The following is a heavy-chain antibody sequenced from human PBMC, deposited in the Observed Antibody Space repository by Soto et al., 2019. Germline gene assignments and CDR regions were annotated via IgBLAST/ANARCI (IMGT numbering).Heavy chain of an antibody. CDR3: ARRGYCSGGSCYGHYYYYGMDV. V-gene: IGHV5-51*01. J-gene: IGHJ6*02. CDR1: GYSFTTNW. Sequence: GESLKISCKGSGYSFTTNWIGWVRQMPGKGLEWMGVIYPGDSDTRYSPSFQGQVAISADKSISTAYLQWSSLKASDTAMYYCARRGYCSGGSCYGHYYYYGMDVWGQGTTVTVSS. D-gene: IGHD2-15*01. CDR2: IYPGDSDT.